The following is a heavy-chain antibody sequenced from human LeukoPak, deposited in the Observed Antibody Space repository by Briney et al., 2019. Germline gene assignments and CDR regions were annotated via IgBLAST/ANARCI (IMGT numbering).Heavy chain of an antibody. CDR2: VHPNTGNT. D-gene: IGHD2-2*01. Sequence: ASVTVSCKASGYTFTTYDINWVRQAAGQGLEWMGWVHPNTGNTGYPQKFQGRVTMTRDTSINTAYLELSNLRSDDTAVYYCARGVRYCSSSTCQSRAWYFDLWSRGTLVTVSP. CDR1: GYTFTTYD. J-gene: IGHJ2*01. CDR3: ARGVRYCSSSTCQSRAWYFDL. V-gene: IGHV1-8*01.